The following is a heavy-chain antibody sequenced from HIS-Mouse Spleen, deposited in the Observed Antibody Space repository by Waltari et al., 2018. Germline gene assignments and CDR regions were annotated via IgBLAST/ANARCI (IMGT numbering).Heavy chain of an antibody. Sequence: QVQLVQSGAEVKKPGASVKVSCKASGYTFTGYYMPWVRQAPGQGLEWMGWINPNSGGTNYAQKFQGRVTMTRDTSISTAYMELSRLRSDDTAVYYCARIGRYSGSYYAFDIWGQGTMVTVSS. J-gene: IGHJ3*02. CDR3: ARIGRYSGSYYAFDI. CDR1: GYTFTGYY. CDR2: INPNSGGT. V-gene: IGHV1-2*02. D-gene: IGHD1-26*01.